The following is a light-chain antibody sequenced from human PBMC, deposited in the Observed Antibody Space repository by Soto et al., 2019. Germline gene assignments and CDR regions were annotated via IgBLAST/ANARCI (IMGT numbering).Light chain of an antibody. CDR2: AAS. Sequence: DSQMTQSPSSLSACVGDRVTITCLASQSISSYLNWYHQKPGKAPKLLIYAASSLQSGVPSRFSGSGSGTDFTLTISSLQPEDFATYYCQQSYSTSITFGQGTRLEIK. CDR1: QSISSY. J-gene: IGKJ5*01. CDR3: QQSYSTSIT. V-gene: IGKV1-39*01.